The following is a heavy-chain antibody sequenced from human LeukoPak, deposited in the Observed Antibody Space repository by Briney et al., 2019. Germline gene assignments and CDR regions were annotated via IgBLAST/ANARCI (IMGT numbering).Heavy chain of an antibody. CDR2: ISGSGGST. V-gene: IGHV3-23*01. J-gene: IGHJ4*02. CDR1: GFTFSSCA. D-gene: IGHD1-26*01. CDR3: AKDEGLVGATTFDY. Sequence: GGSLRLSSAASGFTFSSCAMSWVRQAPGKGLEWVSAISGSGGSTYYADSVKGRFTISRDNSKNTLYLQMNSLRAEDTAVYYCAKDEGLVGATTFDYWGQGTLVTVSS.